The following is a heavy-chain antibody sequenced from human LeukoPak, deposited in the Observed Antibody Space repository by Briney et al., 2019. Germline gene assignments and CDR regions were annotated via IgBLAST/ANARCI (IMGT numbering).Heavy chain of an antibody. D-gene: IGHD3-10*01. J-gene: IGHJ4*02. CDR2: ISSSGNYI. Sequence: GGSQRLSCAASGFTFSSYIMNWVRQAPGKGLEWVSSISSSGNYIYYADSVKGRFTISRDNAKNSLYLQMNSQRAEDTAVYYCARGGAMVRGVSPLDYWGQGTLVTVSS. V-gene: IGHV3-21*01. CDR3: ARGGAMVRGVSPLDY. CDR1: GFTFSSYI.